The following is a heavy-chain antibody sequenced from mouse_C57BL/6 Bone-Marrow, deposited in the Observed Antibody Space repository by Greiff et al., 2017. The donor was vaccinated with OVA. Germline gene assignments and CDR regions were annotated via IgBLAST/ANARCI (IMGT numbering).Heavy chain of an antibody. CDR3: ARDPPYSNYRDYCFDY. J-gene: IGHJ2*01. CDR1: GFTFSSYA. V-gene: IGHV5-4*01. Sequence: EVMLVESGGGLVKPGGSLKLSCAASGFTFSSYAMSWVRQTPEKRLEWVATISDGGSYTYYPDNVKGRFTISRDNAKNNLYLQMSHLKSEDTAMYYCARDPPYSNYRDYCFDYWGQGTTLTVSS. CDR2: ISDGGSYT. D-gene: IGHD2-5*01.